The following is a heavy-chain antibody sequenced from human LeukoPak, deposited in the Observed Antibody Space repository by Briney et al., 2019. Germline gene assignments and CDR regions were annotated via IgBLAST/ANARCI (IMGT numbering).Heavy chain of an antibody. D-gene: IGHD6-13*01. CDR1: GFTFNNYA. CDR3: AKSDSWYGMDV. CDR2: ISASGGLI. V-gene: IGHV3-23*01. J-gene: IGHJ6*02. Sequence: PGGSLRLSCVGSGFTFNNYAFSWVRQTPGEGLEWVSAISASGGLIYYADSVKGRFTISRDNSKNTLYLQMNSLRAEDTAVYYCAKSDSWYGMDVWGQGTTVTVSS.